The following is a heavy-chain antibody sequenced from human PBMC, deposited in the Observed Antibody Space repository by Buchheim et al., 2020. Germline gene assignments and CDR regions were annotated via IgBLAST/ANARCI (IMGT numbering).Heavy chain of an antibody. V-gene: IGHV5-51*01. Sequence: EVFLVQSGAEVKKPGESLKISCKATGYKFTSYWIAWVRQTPGKGLEWMGIIYPGDSDTTYSPSFQGQVKFSVDTSITTAYLLWGSLKTSDTAIYYCARQDSGAYCYCGQGT. D-gene: IGHD2-15*01. CDR1: GYKFTSYW. J-gene: IGHJ4*02. CDR3: ARQDSGAYCY. CDR2: IYPGDSDT.